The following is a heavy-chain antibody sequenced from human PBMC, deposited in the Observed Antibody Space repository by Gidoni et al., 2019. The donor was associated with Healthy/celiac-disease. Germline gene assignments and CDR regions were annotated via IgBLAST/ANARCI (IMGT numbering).Heavy chain of an antibody. V-gene: IGHV5-51*01. CDR3: ARLSYSSSWYEYYYYYMDV. D-gene: IGHD6-13*01. J-gene: IGHJ6*03. CDR1: GYSFTSYW. CDR2: IYPGDSDT. Sequence: EVQLVQSGAEVKKPGESLKISCKGSGYSFTSYWIGWVRQMPGKGLEWMGIIYPGDSDTRYSPSFQGQVTISADKSISTAYLQWSSLKASDTAMYYCARLSYSSSWYEYYYYYMDVWGKGTTVTVSS.